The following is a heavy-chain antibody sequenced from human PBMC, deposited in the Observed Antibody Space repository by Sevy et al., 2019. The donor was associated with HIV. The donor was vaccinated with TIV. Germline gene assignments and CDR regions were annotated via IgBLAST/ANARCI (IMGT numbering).Heavy chain of an antibody. CDR3: GRGRYNYGSYYFDY. V-gene: IGHV3-11*01. CDR2: ISSGGTIT. J-gene: IGHJ4*02. Sequence: GGSLRLSCVVSTFTFSDYYMTWIRQAPGKGLEWISHISSGGTITSHADSVKGRFTISRDNAKNSLYLQMNSLRAEDTAVYYCGRGRYNYGSYYFDYWGQGTLVTVSS. D-gene: IGHD5-18*01. CDR1: TFTFSDYY.